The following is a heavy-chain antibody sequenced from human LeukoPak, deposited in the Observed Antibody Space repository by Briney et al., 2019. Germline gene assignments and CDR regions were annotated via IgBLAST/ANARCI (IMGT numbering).Heavy chain of an antibody. V-gene: IGHV3-30*03. CDR3: ARDVSYGRGWYGAFDY. D-gene: IGHD6-19*01. CDR1: GFTFSTYG. Sequence: GGSLRLSCAASGFTFSTYGMHWVRQAPGKGLEWEALISYGGSDKHYADSVQGRFTISRDNSKNILYLQMNSLRAEDTAIYYCARDVSYGRGWYGAFDYWGQGTLVTVSS. J-gene: IGHJ4*02. CDR2: ISYGGSDK.